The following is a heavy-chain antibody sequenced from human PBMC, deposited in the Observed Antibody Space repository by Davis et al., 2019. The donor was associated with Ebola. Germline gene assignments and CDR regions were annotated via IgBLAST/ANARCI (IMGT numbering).Heavy chain of an antibody. CDR2: VASKSYNYAT. J-gene: IGHJ5*02. CDR1: GFSFSGST. CDR3: PRQNYADYWFPFDP. Sequence: GESLKISCAASGFSFSGSTIHWVRQASEKGLEWVGRVASKSYNYATLYAASVQGRFTISRDDSKNTAYLQMNSLKTEDTAVYYCPRQNYADYWFPFDPWGQGTLVTVSS. D-gene: IGHD4-17*01. V-gene: IGHV3-73*01.